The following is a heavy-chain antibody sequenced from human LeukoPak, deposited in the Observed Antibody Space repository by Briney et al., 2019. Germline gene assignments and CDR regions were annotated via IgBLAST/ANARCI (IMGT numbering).Heavy chain of an antibody. D-gene: IGHD3-22*01. CDR3: ASDRSGYYY. CDR1: GGSFSGYY. Sequence: SETLSLTCAVYGGSFSGYYWSWIRQPPGKGLEWIGEINHSGSTNYNPSLKSRVTISVDTSKNQFSLKLSSVTAADTAVYYCASDRSGYYYWGQGTLVTVSS. V-gene: IGHV4-34*09. J-gene: IGHJ4*02. CDR2: INHSGST.